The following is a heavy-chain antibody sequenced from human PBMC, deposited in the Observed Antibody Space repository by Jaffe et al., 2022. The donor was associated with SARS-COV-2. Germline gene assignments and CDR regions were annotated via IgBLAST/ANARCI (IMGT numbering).Heavy chain of an antibody. J-gene: IGHJ3*02. D-gene: IGHD2-15*01. CDR3: ASGVGEKGSDAFDI. V-gene: IGHV3-64*01. CDR2: ISSNGGST. Sequence: EVQLVESGGGLVQPGGSLRLSCAASGFTFSSYAMHWVRQAPGKGLEYVSAISSNGGSTYYANSVKGRFTISRDNSKNTLYLQMGSLRAEDMAVYYCASGVGEKGSDAFDIWGQGTMVTVSS. CDR1: GFTFSSYA.